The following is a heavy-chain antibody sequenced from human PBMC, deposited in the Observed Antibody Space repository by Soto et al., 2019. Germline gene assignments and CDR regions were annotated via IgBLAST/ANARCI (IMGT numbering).Heavy chain of an antibody. D-gene: IGHD6-19*01. V-gene: IGHV3-23*01. Sequence: EVQLLESGGGLVQPGGSVRLSCAASGFTFRNYAMTWVRQAPGKGLEWVSSIHGEGAGTYYADSVKGRFTVSRDDSKETLYLQMISLRVDDTAVYYCAKDGVARNGDWDWFDPWGQGTLVTVAS. CDR1: GFTFRNYA. CDR3: AKDGVARNGDWDWFDP. CDR2: IHGEGAGT. J-gene: IGHJ5*02.